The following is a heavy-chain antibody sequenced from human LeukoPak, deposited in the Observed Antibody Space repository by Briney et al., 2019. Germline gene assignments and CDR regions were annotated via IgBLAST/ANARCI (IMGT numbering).Heavy chain of an antibody. D-gene: IGHD3-9*01. CDR2: IYPGDSDT. Sequence: GESLNISCKGSGYSFTSYWIGWVRQMPGKGLEWMGIIYPGDSDTRYSPSFQGQVTISADKSISTAYLQWSSLKASDTAMYYCARQKTRERYFDWLFQFDPWGQGTLVTVSS. J-gene: IGHJ5*02. CDR1: GYSFTSYW. CDR3: ARQKTRERYFDWLFQFDP. V-gene: IGHV5-51*01.